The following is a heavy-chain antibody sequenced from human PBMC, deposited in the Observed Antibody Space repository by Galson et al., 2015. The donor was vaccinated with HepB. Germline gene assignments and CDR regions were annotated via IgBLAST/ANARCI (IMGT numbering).Heavy chain of an antibody. CDR2: ISGGATYT. J-gene: IGHJ4*02. CDR3: ARVAHSAYGYHAPFDY. D-gene: IGHD5-12*01. Sequence: SLRLSCAASRFTFSDYYMTWIRQAPGTGLELLSYISGGATYTNYADSVKGRFTIYRDNAKNSLYLHIRSLRDDDTAVYYCARVAHSAYGYHAPFDYWGQGTLVTVSS. V-gene: IGHV3-11*06. CDR1: RFTFSDYY.